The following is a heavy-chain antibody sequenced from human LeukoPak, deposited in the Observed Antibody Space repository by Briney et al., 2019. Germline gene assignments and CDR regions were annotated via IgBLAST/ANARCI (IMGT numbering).Heavy chain of an antibody. J-gene: IGHJ4*02. Sequence: GGSLRLSCAVSGFTFSNFWMSWVRQAPGRGLEWVANIHPEGNEKYHVESVKGRFTISRDNAKNSLFLQMNGLRVEDTAVYYCARGDAFSGDHWGQGTLITVSS. CDR2: IHPEGNEK. V-gene: IGHV3-7*04. CDR1: GFTFSNFW. CDR3: ARGDAFSGDH.